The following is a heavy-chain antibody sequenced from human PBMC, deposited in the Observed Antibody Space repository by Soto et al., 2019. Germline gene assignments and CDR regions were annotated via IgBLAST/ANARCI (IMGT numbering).Heavy chain of an antibody. V-gene: IGHV1-3*01. D-gene: IGHD6-13*01. CDR1: GYTFTSYA. CDR3: ARAGVAAAGFDY. CDR2: INAGNGNT. Sequence: ASVKVSCKASGYTFTSYAMHWVRQAPGQRLEWMGWINAGNGNTKYSQKFQGRVTITRDTSASTAYMELSSLRSEDTAVYYCARAGVAAAGFDYWGQGTLVTISS. J-gene: IGHJ4*02.